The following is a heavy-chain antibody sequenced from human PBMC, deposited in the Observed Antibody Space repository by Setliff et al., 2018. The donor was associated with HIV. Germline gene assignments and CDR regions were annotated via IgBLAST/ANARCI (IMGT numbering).Heavy chain of an antibody. V-gene: IGHV3-21*03. CDR1: GFSFSSYG. CDR3: TTDGTGTTLGDGY. CDR2: ISSSSSYI. D-gene: IGHD1-7*01. J-gene: IGHJ4*02. Sequence: GSLRLSCAASGFSFSSYGMNWVRQAPGKGLEWVSSISSSSSYIYYADSVKGRFTISRDNAKNSLYLQMNSLKTEDTAVYYCTTDGTGTTLGDGYWGQGTLVTVSS.